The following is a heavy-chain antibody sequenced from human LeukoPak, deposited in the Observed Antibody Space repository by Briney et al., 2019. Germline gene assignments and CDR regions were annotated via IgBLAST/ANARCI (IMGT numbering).Heavy chain of an antibody. CDR3: ARGAPLDSYYYGMDV. CDR1: GGSFSDYY. V-gene: IGHV4-34*01. Sequence: SETLSLTCAVYGGSFSDYYWSWIRQSPGKGLEWIGEINHSGSTTYSPSLKSRVTISVDTSKNQFSLKLSSVTAADTAVYYCARGAPLDSYYYGMDVWGRGTPVTVSS. CDR2: INHSGST. J-gene: IGHJ6*02.